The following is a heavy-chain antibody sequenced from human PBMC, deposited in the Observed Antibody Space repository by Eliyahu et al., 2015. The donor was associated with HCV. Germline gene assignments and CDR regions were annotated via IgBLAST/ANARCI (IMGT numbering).Heavy chain of an antibody. D-gene: IGHD3-9*01. CDR1: GFTFSGYS. J-gene: IGHJ4*02. V-gene: IGHV3-21*01. CDR2: ISVSSSYI. CDR3: ARDAYHDILTGYDY. Sequence: EVXLVESGGGLVKPGGSXRLSCXASGFTFSGYSMNWVRQAPGKGLEWVSSISVSSSYIYYADSVKGRFTISRDNARYSLYLQMNSLRVEDTAVYYCARDAYHDILTGYDYWGRGTLVTVSS.